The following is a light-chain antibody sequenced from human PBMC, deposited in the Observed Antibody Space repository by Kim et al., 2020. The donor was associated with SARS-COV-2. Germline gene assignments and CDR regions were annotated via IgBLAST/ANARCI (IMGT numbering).Light chain of an antibody. J-gene: IGKJ1*01. Sequence: ASVGDRVTITCRASQGIRNDLGWYQQKPGKAPKLLIYAASTLESGVPSRFSGSGSGTEFTLTISSLQPEDFASYYCLQDYYYPRTFGQGTTVDIK. CDR1: QGIRND. CDR2: AAS. V-gene: IGKV1-6*01. CDR3: LQDYYYPRT.